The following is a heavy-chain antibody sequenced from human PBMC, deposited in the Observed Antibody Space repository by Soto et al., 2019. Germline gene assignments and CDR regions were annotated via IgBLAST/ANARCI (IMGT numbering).Heavy chain of an antibody. CDR2: IDTSGTYT. CDR3: AREETKRSYWYFDL. Sequence: EVQLVESGGGLVKPGGSLRLSCAASGFTFNNYNMNWVRQAPGKGLEWVASIDTSGTYTNYADSVRGRFTISRDNAKKSLYLEMSSLRDEDTGVYYCAREETKRSYWYFDLWGLGTLVTVS. V-gene: IGHV3-21*04. CDR1: GFTFNNYN. J-gene: IGHJ2*01. D-gene: IGHD2-8*01.